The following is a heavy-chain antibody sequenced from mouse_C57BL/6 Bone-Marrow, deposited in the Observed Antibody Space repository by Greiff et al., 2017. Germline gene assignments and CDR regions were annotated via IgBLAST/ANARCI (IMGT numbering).Heavy chain of an antibody. CDR3: ARGSGLTTVVAGAMDY. J-gene: IGHJ4*01. V-gene: IGHV1-81*01. Sequence: QVRLKESGAELARPGASVKLSCKASGYTFTSYGISWVKQRTGQGLEWIGEIYPRSGNTYYNEKFKGKATLTADKSSSTAYMELRSLTSEDSAVYFCARGSGLTTVVAGAMDYWGQGTSVTVSS. D-gene: IGHD1-1*01. CDR2: IYPRSGNT. CDR1: GYTFTSYG.